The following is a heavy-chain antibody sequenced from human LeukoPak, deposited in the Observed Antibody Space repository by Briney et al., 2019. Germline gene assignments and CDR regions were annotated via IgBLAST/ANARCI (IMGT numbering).Heavy chain of an antibody. CDR2: ISAYNGNT. CDR3: ARDLTTVTTGVFDY. CDR1: GYTFTSYG. Sequence: ASVKVSCKASGYTFTSYGISWVRQATGQGLEWMGWISAYNGNTNYAQKLQGRVTMTPDTSTSTAYMELRSLRSDDTAVYYCARDLTTVTTGVFDYWGQGTLVTVSS. J-gene: IGHJ4*02. V-gene: IGHV1-18*01. D-gene: IGHD4-17*01.